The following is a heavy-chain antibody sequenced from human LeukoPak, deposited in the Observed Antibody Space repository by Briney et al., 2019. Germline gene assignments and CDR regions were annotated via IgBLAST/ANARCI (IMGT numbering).Heavy chain of an antibody. J-gene: IGHJ4*02. Sequence: GGSLRLSCAASGFTFSSYEMNWVRQAPGKGLEWVSYISSSGSTIYYADSVKGRFTISRDNSKNTLYLQVNSLRAEDTAVYYCANTRGYGYYFNYWGQGTLVTVSS. CDR2: ISSSGSTI. CDR1: GFTFSSYE. V-gene: IGHV3-48*03. CDR3: ANTRGYGYYFNY. D-gene: IGHD2-15*01.